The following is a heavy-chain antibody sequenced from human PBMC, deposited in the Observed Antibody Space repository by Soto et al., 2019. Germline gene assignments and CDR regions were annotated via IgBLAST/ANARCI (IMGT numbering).Heavy chain of an antibody. V-gene: IGHV1-18*01. CDR2: IRAHNGET. D-gene: IGHD2-15*01. CDR1: AYTSTLYG. Sequence: GASVKVSCKASAYTSTLYGITWVRQAPGQGLEWMGWIRAHNGETKFAQKFQDRVTMTTDTSSSTAYMELRTLTSDDTAVYYCARDGYCSGGSCYSIGWFDPWGQGTLVTVSS. J-gene: IGHJ5*02. CDR3: ARDGYCSGGSCYSIGWFDP.